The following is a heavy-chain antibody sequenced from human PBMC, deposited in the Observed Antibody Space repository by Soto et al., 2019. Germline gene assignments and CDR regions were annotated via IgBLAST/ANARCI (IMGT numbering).Heavy chain of an antibody. D-gene: IGHD3-10*01. CDR1: GGSISSSSYY. J-gene: IGHJ5*02. V-gene: IGHV4-39*01. CDR3: ARQGLITMVRGNWFDP. CDR2: IYYSGST. Sequence: SETLSLTCTVSGGSISSSSYYWGWIRQPPGKGLEWIGSIYYSGSTYYNPSLKSRVTISVDTSKNQFSLKLSSVTAADTAVYYCARQGLITMVRGNWFDPWGQGTLVTVSS.